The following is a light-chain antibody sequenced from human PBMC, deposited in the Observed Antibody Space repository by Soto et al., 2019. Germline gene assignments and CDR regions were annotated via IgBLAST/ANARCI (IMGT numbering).Light chain of an antibody. Sequence: EVVMRQSPATLSVSPGERATLYCRASESVSSNLAWYQQRPGQAPRLVIYGASTRATGIPDRFSGSGSGTDFTLTINRLEPEDFAVYYCQQYGSSITFGQGTRLEI. CDR1: ESVSSN. CDR3: QQYGSSIT. J-gene: IGKJ5*01. V-gene: IGKV3-20*01. CDR2: GAS.